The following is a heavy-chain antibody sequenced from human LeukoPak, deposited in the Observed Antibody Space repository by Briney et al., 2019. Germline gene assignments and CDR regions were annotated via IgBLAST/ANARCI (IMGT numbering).Heavy chain of an antibody. J-gene: IGHJ4*02. CDR2: IYSGGNT. Sequence: GGSLRLSCAASGFTVSSNYMSWVRQAPGQGLEWVSVIYSGGNTYYADSVKDRFTIARDNSKNTLYLQMNSLRAEDTAVYYCARAYDWNYLYWGQGTLVTVSS. CDR3: ARAYDWNYLY. D-gene: IGHD1-7*01. CDR1: GFTVSSNY. V-gene: IGHV3-66*01.